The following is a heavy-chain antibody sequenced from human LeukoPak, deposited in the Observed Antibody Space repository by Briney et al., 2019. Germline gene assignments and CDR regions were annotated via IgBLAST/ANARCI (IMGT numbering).Heavy chain of an antibody. CDR1: GDSISSSSYY. J-gene: IGHJ4*02. CDR2: FYYSGST. CDR3: ARTYFYDSSGPYY. V-gene: IGHV4-39*07. D-gene: IGHD3-22*01. Sequence: SETLSLTCTVSGDSISSSSYYWGWIRQPPGKGLEWIGSFYYSGSTFYNPSLKSRVTFSVDTSKNQFSLKLSSVTAADTAVYYCARTYFYDSSGPYYWGQGTLVTVSS.